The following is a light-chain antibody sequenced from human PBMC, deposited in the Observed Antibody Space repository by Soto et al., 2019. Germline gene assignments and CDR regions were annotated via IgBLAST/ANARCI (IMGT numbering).Light chain of an antibody. CDR3: QQFNRYSSWT. V-gene: IGKV1-5*01. CDR1: QSISNL. CDR2: DAS. Sequence: DIQMTQSPSTLSASVGDRVTIACRASQSISNLLAWYQQRPGKAPQLLIYDASTLLRGVPSRFSGSGFVTEFTLTISSLQPDDFATYYCQQFNRYSSWTFGQGTKVEI. J-gene: IGKJ1*01.